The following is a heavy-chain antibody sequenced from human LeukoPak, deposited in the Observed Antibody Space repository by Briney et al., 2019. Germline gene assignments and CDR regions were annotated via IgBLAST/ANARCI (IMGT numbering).Heavy chain of an antibody. V-gene: IGHV4-59*01. CDR2: IYYSGST. CDR3: VRSVIIAATPFFDY. Sequence: SSETLSLTCTVSGGSISSYYWSWIRQPPGKGLEWIGYIYYSGSTNYNPSLKSRVTISVDTSKTQFSLKLSSVTAADTAVYYCVRSVIIAATPFFDYWGQGTLVTVSS. CDR1: GGSISSYY. J-gene: IGHJ4*02. D-gene: IGHD2-15*01.